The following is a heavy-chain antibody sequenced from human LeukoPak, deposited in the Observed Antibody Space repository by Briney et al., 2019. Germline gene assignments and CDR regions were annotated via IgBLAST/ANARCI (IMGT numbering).Heavy chain of an antibody. Sequence: PGGSLRLSCAASGFTFSSYGMSWVRQVPGKGLEWVSAISGSGGSTYYADSVKGRFTISRDNSKNTLYLQMNSLRAEDTAVYYCARYYYDSSGYYGLDAFDIWGQGTMVTVSS. CDR1: GFTFSSYG. CDR2: ISGSGGST. V-gene: IGHV3-23*01. D-gene: IGHD3-22*01. J-gene: IGHJ3*02. CDR3: ARYYYDSSGYYGLDAFDI.